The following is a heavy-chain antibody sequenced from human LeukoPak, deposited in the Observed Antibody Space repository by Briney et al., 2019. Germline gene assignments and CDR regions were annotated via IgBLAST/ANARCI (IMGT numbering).Heavy chain of an antibody. CDR1: GLTFSSYA. Sequence: GGSLRLSCAASGLTFSSYAMSWVRQAPGKGLEWVSAISGSGGSTYYADSVKGRFTISRDNSKNTLYLQMNSLRAEDTAVYYCAKDSRIAVAGTEGFDYWGQGTLVTVSS. J-gene: IGHJ4*02. CDR2: ISGSGGST. D-gene: IGHD6-19*01. V-gene: IGHV3-23*01. CDR3: AKDSRIAVAGTEGFDY.